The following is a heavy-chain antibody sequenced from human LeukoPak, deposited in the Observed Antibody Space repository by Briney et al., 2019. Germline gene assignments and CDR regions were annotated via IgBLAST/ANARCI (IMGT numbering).Heavy chain of an antibody. CDR3: ARRRAARSEFDY. CDR1: GGSISSYY. D-gene: IGHD6-6*01. J-gene: IGHJ4*02. CDR2: IYTSGST. V-gene: IGHV4-4*09. Sequence: KSSETLSLTCTVSGGSISSYYWSWIRQPPGKGLEWIGYIYTSGSTNYNPSLKSRVTISVDTSKNQFSLKLSSVTAADTAVYYCARRRAARSEFDYWGQGTLVTVSS.